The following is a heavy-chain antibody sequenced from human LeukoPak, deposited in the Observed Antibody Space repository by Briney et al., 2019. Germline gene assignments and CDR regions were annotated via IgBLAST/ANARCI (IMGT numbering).Heavy chain of an antibody. Sequence: PGGSLRLSCAASGFSVSNNDMSWVRQAPGKGLEWVSVIYSGGGTYYADSVKGRFTISRDNSKNTLYLQMNSLRAEDTAVYYCARKNGLDYWGQGTLVTVSS. CDR1: GFSVSNND. CDR2: IYSGGGT. V-gene: IGHV3-66*01. CDR3: ARKNGLDY. J-gene: IGHJ4*02.